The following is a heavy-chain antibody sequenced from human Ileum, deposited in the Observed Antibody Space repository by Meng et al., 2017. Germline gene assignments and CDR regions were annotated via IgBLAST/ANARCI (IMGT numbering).Heavy chain of an antibody. CDR3: ARDHWGSLDY. V-gene: IGHV4-61*08. D-gene: IGHD7-27*01. CDR1: VGSVSTSDYQ. J-gene: IGHJ4*02. CDR2: AGT. Sequence: QGRLQESGPGLVRPSQTLSLICTVSVGSVSTSDYQWGWIRQPPGKGLEWIGYAGTNYNPSLKSRVTISVDTSKRQFSLKLTSVTAADTAVYYCARDHWGSLDYWGQGILVTVSS.